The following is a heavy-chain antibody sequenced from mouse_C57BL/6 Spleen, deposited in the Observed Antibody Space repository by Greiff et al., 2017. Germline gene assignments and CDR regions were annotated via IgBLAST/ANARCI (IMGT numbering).Heavy chain of an antibody. V-gene: IGHV1-74*01. CDR1: GYTFTSYW. CDR3: ASHPSSYYFDY. CDR2: IHPSDSDT. J-gene: IGHJ2*01. Sequence: VQLQQPGAELVKPGASVKVSCKASGYTFTSYWMHWVKQRPGQGLEWIGRIHPSDSDTNYNQKFKGKATLTVDKSSSTAYMQLRSLASEDSAVYYCASHPSSYYFDYWGQGTTLTVSS.